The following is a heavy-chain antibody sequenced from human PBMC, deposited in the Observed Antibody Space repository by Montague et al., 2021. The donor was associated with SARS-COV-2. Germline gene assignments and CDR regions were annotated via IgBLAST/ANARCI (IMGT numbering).Heavy chain of an antibody. CDR1: GGSFDSDNFF. J-gene: IGHJ4*02. CDR2: ISNGGRT. CDR3: ARHRRYDVVTYYPDF. D-gene: IGHD3-9*01. V-gene: IGHV4-39*01. Sequence: SETLSLTCSVSGGSFDSDNFFWGWLRPPPGKRLEWIGVISNGGRTFANPSLKSRVTISVHTSRNQMSLNVKSVTAADTAVYYCARHRRYDVVTYYPDFWGQGILVTVSS.